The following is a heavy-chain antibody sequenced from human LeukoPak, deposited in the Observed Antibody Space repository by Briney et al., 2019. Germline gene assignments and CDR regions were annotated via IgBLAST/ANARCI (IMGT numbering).Heavy chain of an antibody. J-gene: IGHJ4*02. CDR1: GFTFSSYG. D-gene: IGHD3-9*01. CDR3: ARDQATYYDILSVFDY. V-gene: IGHV3-33*01. CDR2: IWYDGSNR. Sequence: GGSLRLSRAASGFTFSSYGMHWVRQAPGKGLEWVAVIWYDGSNRYYADSVKGRFTISRDNSKNTLYLQMNSLRAEDTAVYYCARDQATYYDILSVFDYWGQGTLVTVSS.